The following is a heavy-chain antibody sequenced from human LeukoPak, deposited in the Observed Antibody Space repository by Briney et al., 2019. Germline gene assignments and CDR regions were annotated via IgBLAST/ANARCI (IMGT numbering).Heavy chain of an antibody. J-gene: IGHJ4*02. CDR3: AIDLTSGFDY. Sequence: MASETLSLTCTVSGGSISSSSYYWGWIRQPPGKGPEWIGSIYYSGSTYYNPSLKSRVTISVDTSKNQFSLKLSSVTAADTAVYYCAIDLTSGFDYWGQGTLVTVSS. D-gene: IGHD3-10*01. CDR1: GGSISSSSYY. V-gene: IGHV4-39*01. CDR2: IYYSGST.